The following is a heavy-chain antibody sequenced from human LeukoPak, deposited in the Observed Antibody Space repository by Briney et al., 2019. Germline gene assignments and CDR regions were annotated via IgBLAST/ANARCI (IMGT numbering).Heavy chain of an antibody. V-gene: IGHV3-74*01. CDR2: ITSEGSST. J-gene: IGHJ4*02. D-gene: IGHD1-26*01. CDR3: VKVRGRARVGYFDY. Sequence: PGGSLRLSCAASGFTFSSYWMHWVRQVPGKGLVWVSRITSEGSSTSYADSVKGRFTISRDNAKNTLYLQMNSLRVEDTAIYYCVKVRGRARVGYFDYWGQGTLVTVSS. CDR1: GFTFSSYW.